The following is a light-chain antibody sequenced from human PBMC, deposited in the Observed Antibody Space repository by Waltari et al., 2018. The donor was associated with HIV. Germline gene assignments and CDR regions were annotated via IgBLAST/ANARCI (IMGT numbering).Light chain of an antibody. CDR3: LLSYSGARGV. Sequence: QAVVTQEPSLTVSPGGTVTLTCGSSTGAVTSGHYPYWFQQKPGQAPRTLICDTSNKHSWTPARFLGSLLGGKAALTLSGAQPEDEAEYYCLLSYSGARGVFGGGTKLTVL. CDR1: TGAVTSGHY. V-gene: IGLV7-46*01. CDR2: DTS. J-gene: IGLJ2*01.